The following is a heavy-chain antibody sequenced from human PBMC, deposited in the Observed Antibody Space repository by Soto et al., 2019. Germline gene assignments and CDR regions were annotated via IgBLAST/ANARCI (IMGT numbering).Heavy chain of an antibody. CDR2: IWYDGRNK. J-gene: IGHJ4*02. CDR1: GFTFISYG. D-gene: IGHD6-6*01. Sequence: HPGGSLRLSCAASGFTFISYGMHWVRQAPGKGLEWVAVIWYDGRNKYYADSVKGRFTISRDNAKNSLYLQMNSLRAEDTAVYYCARDLGSSSSYFDYWGQGTLVTVSS. V-gene: IGHV3-33*01. CDR3: ARDLGSSSSYFDY.